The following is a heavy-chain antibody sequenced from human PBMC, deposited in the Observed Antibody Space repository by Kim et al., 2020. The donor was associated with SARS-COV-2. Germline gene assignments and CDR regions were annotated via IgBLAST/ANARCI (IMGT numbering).Heavy chain of an antibody. CDR2: IIPIFGTA. CDR1: GGTFSSYA. CDR3: ASRSGYYDILTGYYYGMDV. D-gene: IGHD3-9*01. V-gene: IGHV1-69*13. Sequence: SVKVSCKASGGTFSSYAISWVRQAPGQGLEWMGGIIPIFGTANYAQKFQGRVTITADESTSTAYMELSSLRSEDTAVYYCASRSGYYDILTGYYYGMDVWGQGTTVTVSS. J-gene: IGHJ6*02.